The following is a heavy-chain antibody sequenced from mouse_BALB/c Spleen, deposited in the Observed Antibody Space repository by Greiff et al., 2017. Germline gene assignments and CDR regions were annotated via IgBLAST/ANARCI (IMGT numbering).Heavy chain of an antibody. CDR1: GFTFSSYT. CDR2: ISSGGSYT. J-gene: IGHJ4*01. Sequence: EVHLVESGGGLVKPGGSLKLSCAASGFTFSSYTMSWVRQTPEKRLEWVATISSGGSYTYYPDSVKGRFTISRDNAKNTLYLQMSSLKSEDTAMYYCTREGYRYDEGYYAMDYWGQGTSVTVSS. CDR3: TREGYRYDEGYYAMDY. D-gene: IGHD2-14*01. V-gene: IGHV5-6-4*01.